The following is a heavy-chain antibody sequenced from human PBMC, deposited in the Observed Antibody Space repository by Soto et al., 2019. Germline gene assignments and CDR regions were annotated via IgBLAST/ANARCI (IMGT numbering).Heavy chain of an antibody. Sequence: QITLKESGPTLVKPTQTLTLTCTFSGFSLSTSGVGVGWIRQPPGKALEWLALIYWDDDKRYSPSLKSRLTITKDTSKNQVVLTMTNMDPVDTATYYCAPSLYDYVWGTNWVDPWGQGTLVTVSS. V-gene: IGHV2-5*02. CDR1: GFSLSTSGVG. CDR2: IYWDDDK. D-gene: IGHD3-16*01. J-gene: IGHJ5*02. CDR3: APSLYDYVWGTNWVDP.